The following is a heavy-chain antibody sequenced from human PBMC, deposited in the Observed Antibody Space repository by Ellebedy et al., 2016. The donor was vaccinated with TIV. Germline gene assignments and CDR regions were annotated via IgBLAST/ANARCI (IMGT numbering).Heavy chain of an antibody. D-gene: IGHD6-13*01. Sequence: GESLKISCPASGFIISHYGMHSVRQAPGKGLEWVAVIWYDGDNKHYADSVKGRFTISRENAKNSLYLQMNSLRAGDTAVYYCAIGDGSSWFLRWGQGTLVAVSS. CDR3: AIGDGSSWFLR. J-gene: IGHJ5*02. CDR2: IWYDGDNK. CDR1: GFIISHYG. V-gene: IGHV3-33*03.